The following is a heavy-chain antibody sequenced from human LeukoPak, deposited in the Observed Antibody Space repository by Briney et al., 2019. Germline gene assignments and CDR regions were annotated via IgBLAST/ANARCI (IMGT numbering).Heavy chain of an antibody. V-gene: IGHV4-4*07. J-gene: IGHJ4*02. D-gene: IGHD4-17*01. Sequence: SETLSLTCTVSGGSISSYYWSWTRQPAGKGLEWIGRIYTSGSTNYNPSLKSRVTISVDKSKNQFSLKLSSVTAADTAVYYCARHGDYEGYFDYWGQGTLVTVSS. CDR2: IYTSGST. CDR1: GGSISSYY. CDR3: ARHGDYEGYFDY.